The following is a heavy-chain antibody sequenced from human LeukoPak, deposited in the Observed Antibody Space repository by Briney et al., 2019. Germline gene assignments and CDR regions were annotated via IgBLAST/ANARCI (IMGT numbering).Heavy chain of an antibody. CDR1: GYTFTSYD. CDR2: MNPNSGNT. Sequence: GASVKVSCKASGYTFTSYDINWVRQATGQGLEWMGWMNPNSGNTGYAQKFQGRVTMTRNTSISTAYMELSSLRSEDTAVYYCARSCVGTSSWYFLYYGMDVWGQGTTVTVFS. CDR3: ARSCVGTSSWYFLYYGMDV. D-gene: IGHD6-13*01. J-gene: IGHJ6*02. V-gene: IGHV1-8*01.